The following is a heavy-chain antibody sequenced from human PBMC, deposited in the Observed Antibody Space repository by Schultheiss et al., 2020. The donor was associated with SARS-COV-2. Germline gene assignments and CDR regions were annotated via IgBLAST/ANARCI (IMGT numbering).Heavy chain of an antibody. CDR2: ISAYNGNT. J-gene: IGHJ5*02. Sequence: ASVKVSCKASGGTFSSYTISWVRQAPGQGLEWMGWISAYNGNTNYAQKLQGRVTMTRDTSTSTVYMELSSLRSEDTAVYYCARVGGFRDWFDPWGQGTLVTVSS. V-gene: IGHV1-18*01. CDR1: GGTFSSYT. CDR3: ARVGGFRDWFDP.